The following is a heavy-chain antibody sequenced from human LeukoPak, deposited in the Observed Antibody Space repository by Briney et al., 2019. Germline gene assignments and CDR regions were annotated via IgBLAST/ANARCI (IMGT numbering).Heavy chain of an antibody. J-gene: IGHJ5*02. CDR3: VRVAVAAAGTHDWFDP. Sequence: PGRSLRLSCAASGFTFSSYGMHWVRQAPGKGLEWVAVIWYDGTNEYYADSVKGRFTISRDNSKNTLYLQMNSLRVEDTAVYYCVRVAVAAAGTHDWFDPWGQGTLVTVSS. CDR2: IWYDGTNE. D-gene: IGHD6-13*01. CDR1: GFTFSSYG. V-gene: IGHV3-33*01.